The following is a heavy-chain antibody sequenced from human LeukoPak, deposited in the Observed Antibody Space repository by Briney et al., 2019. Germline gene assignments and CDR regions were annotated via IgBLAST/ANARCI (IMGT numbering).Heavy chain of an antibody. Sequence: PSETLSLTCTVSGGSISSYYWSWIRQPAGKGLEWIGRIYTSGSTNYNPSLKSRVTMSVDTSKNQFSLKLSSVTAADTAVYCCARCSYSSGCYWYFDLWGRGTLVTVSS. V-gene: IGHV4-4*07. CDR2: IYTSGST. D-gene: IGHD6-19*01. CDR1: GGSISSYY. J-gene: IGHJ2*01. CDR3: ARCSYSSGCYWYFDL.